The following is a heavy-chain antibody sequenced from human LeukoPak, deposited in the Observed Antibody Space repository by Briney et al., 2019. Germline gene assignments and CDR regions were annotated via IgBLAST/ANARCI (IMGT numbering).Heavy chain of an antibody. V-gene: IGHV3-30*04. Sequence: PGGSLRLSCAASGFTFSSYAMNWVRQAPGKGLEWVAVIANDESYKHYADSLKGRFTISRDNSNTLYLQMNSLRVEDTAVYYCARAYYYDSIWGQGTLVTVSS. D-gene: IGHD3-22*01. CDR3: ARAYYYDSI. CDR2: IANDESYK. CDR1: GFTFSSYA. J-gene: IGHJ4*02.